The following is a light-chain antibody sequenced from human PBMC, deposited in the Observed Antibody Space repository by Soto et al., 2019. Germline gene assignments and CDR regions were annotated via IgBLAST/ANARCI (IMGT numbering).Light chain of an antibody. CDR1: SGSIARNY. V-gene: IGLV6-57*02. Sequence: NFMLTQPHSVSESPGKTVTISCTGSSGSIARNYVQWYQQRPGSAPTTVIFEDNQRPSGVPDRFSGSIDSSSNSASLTISGLQTEDEADYYCSSYAGSNNVRFGGGTKLTVL. CDR3: SSYAGSNNVR. CDR2: EDN. J-gene: IGLJ2*01.